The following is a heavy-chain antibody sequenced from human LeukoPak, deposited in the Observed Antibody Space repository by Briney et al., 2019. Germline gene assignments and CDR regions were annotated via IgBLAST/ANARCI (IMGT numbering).Heavy chain of an antibody. CDR3: SSDHGGV. CDR2: IKSKTDGGTT. Sequence: KPGGALRLSCAASGFTFTEAWMSWVRQAPGKGLEWVGRIKSKTDGGTTDYAAPVNGRFIISRDDSKNTLYLQTNSLKTEDTAVYYCSSDHGGVWGQGTLVTVSS. J-gene: IGHJ4*02. V-gene: IGHV3-15*05. CDR1: GFTFTEAW. D-gene: IGHD3-16*01.